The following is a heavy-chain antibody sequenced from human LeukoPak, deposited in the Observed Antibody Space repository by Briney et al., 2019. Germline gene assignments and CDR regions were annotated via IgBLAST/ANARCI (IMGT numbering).Heavy chain of an antibody. J-gene: IGHJ3*02. CDR1: GYTFTSYG. CDR3: ARDQGYCGGDCRDAFDI. D-gene: IGHD2-21*02. Sequence: ASVKVSCKASGYTFTSYGISWVRQAPGQGREWMGWISAYNGNTDYAQKLQGRVPMTTDTSTSTAYMELRSLRSDDAAVYYCARDQGYCGGDCRDAFDIWGQGTMVTVSS. V-gene: IGHV1-18*01. CDR2: ISAYNGNT.